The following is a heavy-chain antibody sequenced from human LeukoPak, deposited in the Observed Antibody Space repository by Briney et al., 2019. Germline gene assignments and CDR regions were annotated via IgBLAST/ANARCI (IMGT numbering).Heavy chain of an antibody. Sequence: PGGSLRLSCAASGFTFSSYWMNWVRQAPGKGLEWVANIKQDGSEEYYVDSVKGRFTISRDNAKKSLYLQMNSLRAEDTAVYYCARGGCSGGSCYWGAFDIWGQGTMVTVSS. CDR2: IKQDGSEE. D-gene: IGHD2-15*01. CDR3: ARGGCSGGSCYWGAFDI. CDR1: GFTFSSYW. J-gene: IGHJ3*02. V-gene: IGHV3-7*04.